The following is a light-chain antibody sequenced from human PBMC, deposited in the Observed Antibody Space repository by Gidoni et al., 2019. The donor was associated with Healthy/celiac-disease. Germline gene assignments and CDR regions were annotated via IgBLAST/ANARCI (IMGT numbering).Light chain of an antibody. Sequence: DIQMTQSPSSLSASVGDRVTITCRASQSISSYLNWYQQKPGKAPKRLIYAASSLQSGVPSRFSGSGSGTDFTLTIISLQPADFAAYYCQQSYSTPRVTFGQGTKLEIK. J-gene: IGKJ2*01. CDR1: QSISSY. CDR2: AAS. V-gene: IGKV1-39*01. CDR3: QQSYSTPRVT.